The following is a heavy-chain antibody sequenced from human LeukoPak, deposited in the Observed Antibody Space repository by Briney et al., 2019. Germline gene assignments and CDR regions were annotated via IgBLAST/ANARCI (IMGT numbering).Heavy chain of an antibody. CDR1: GGSISSGSYY. CDR3: AREPWARYFFDS. CDR2: IYTTGTT. D-gene: IGHD7-27*01. Sequence: SQTLSLTCTVSGGSISSGSYYWSWIRQSAGKGLEWIGRIYTTGTTNYNPSLKSRLTMPVDTSKKQFSLKLRSVTAADTAVYYCAREPWARYFFDSWGQGTLVTVSS. J-gene: IGHJ4*02. V-gene: IGHV4-61*02.